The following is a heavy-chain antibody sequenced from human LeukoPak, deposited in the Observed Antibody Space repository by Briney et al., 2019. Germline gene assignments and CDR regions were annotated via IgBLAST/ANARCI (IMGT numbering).Heavy chain of an antibody. CDR1: GFTFSSYS. V-gene: IGHV3-48*02. Sequence: GGSLRLSCVDSGFTFSSYSMNWVRQAPGKGLEWVSYISSSSSTIYYADSVKGRFTISRDNAKNSLYLQMNSLRDEDTAVYYCARDGGYDYGSGRQYYFDYWGQGTLVTVSS. CDR2: ISSSSSTI. J-gene: IGHJ4*02. D-gene: IGHD3-10*01. CDR3: ARDGGYDYGSGRQYYFDY.